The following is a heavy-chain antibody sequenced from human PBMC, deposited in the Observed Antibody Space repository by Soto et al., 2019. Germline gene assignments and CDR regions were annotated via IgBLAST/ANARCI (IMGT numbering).Heavy chain of an antibody. J-gene: IGHJ3*02. CDR3: ARLEDYYGSGSQGDAFDI. D-gene: IGHD3-10*01. V-gene: IGHV4-39*01. CDR2: IYYSGST. Sequence: SETLSLTCTVSGGSISSSSYYWGWIRQPPGKGLEWIGSIYYSGSTYYNPSLKSRVTISVDTSKNQFSLKLSSVTAADTAVYYCARLEDYYGSGSQGDAFDIWGQGTMVTVSS. CDR1: GGSISSSSYY.